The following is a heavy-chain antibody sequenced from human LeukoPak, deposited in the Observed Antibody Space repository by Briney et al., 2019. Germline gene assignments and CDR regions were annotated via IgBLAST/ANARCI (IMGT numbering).Heavy chain of an antibody. CDR3: ARGGRGGYYYVRDPYYYYYMDV. V-gene: IGHV1-8*01. CDR2: MKPNSGNT. CDR1: GYSFTSYD. J-gene: IGHJ6*03. Sequence: ASVKVSCNASGYSFTSYDINWVRQATGQGLEWMGWMKPNSGNTGYAQKFQGRVTMTRNTSISTAYMELSSLRSEDTAVYYCARGGRGGYYYVRDPYYYYYMDVWGKGTTVTISS. D-gene: IGHD3-10*02.